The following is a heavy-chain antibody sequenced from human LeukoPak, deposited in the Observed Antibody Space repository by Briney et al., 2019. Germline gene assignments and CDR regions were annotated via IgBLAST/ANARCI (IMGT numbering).Heavy chain of an antibody. V-gene: IGHV3-23*01. CDR1: GFTFSSYA. Sequence: GGSLRLSCAASGFTFSSYAMTWVRQAPGKGLEWVSSISGSDYSTSYADSVKGRFTISRDNSKNTLYLQMNSLRAEDTAVYYCARQDIVATIVDYWGQGTLVTVSS. CDR3: ARQDIVATIVDY. J-gene: IGHJ4*02. CDR2: ISGSDYST. D-gene: IGHD5-12*01.